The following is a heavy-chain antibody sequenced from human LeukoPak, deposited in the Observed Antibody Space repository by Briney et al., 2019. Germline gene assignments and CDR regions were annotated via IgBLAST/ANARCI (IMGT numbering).Heavy chain of an antibody. Sequence: ASVKVSCKASGYTFTSYYMHWVRQAPGQGLEWMGIINPSGGSTSYAQKFQGRVTMTRDTSTSTAYMELRSLRSDDTAVYYCARDLPIDDYLDGDAFDIWGQGTMVTVSS. CDR1: GYTFTSYY. D-gene: IGHD5-24*01. V-gene: IGHV1-46*01. J-gene: IGHJ3*02. CDR2: INPSGGST. CDR3: ARDLPIDDYLDGDAFDI.